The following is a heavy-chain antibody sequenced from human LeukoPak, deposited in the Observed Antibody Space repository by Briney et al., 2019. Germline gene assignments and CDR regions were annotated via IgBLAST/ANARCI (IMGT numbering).Heavy chain of an antibody. CDR2: FDPEDGET. J-gene: IGHJ4*02. Sequence: ASVKVSCKVSGYTLTELSMHWVRQAPGTGLEWMGGFDPEDGETIYAQKFQGRVTMTEDTSTDTAYMELSSLRSEDTAVYYCATYYLGGYYDSSGYSLDYWGQGTLVTVSS. V-gene: IGHV1-24*01. CDR3: ATYYLGGYYDSSGYSLDY. D-gene: IGHD3-22*01. CDR1: GYTLTELS.